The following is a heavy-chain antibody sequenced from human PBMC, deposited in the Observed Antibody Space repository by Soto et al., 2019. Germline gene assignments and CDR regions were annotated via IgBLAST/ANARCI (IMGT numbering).Heavy chain of an antibody. V-gene: IGHV4-30-4*01. CDR3: ASRITMVRGVPYYFDY. CDR1: GGSISSGDYY. D-gene: IGHD3-10*01. Sequence: SETLSLTCTVSGGSISSGDYYWSWIRQPPGKGLEWIGYIYYSGSTYYNPSLKSRVTISVDTSKNQFSLKLSSVTAADTAVYYCASRITMVRGVPYYFDYWGQGTLVTVSS. J-gene: IGHJ4*02. CDR2: IYYSGST.